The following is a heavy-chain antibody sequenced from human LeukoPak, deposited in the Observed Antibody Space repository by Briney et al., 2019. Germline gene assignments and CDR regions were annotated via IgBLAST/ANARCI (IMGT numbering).Heavy chain of an antibody. Sequence: PSETLSLTCTVSGGSISSSSYYWGWIRQPPGKGLEWIGSIYYSGSTYYNPSLKSRVTISVDTSKNQFSLKLSSVTAADTAVYYCARRLGDYSNYARSIPYYFDYWGQGTLVTVSS. J-gene: IGHJ4*02. CDR1: GGSISSSSYY. V-gene: IGHV4-39*01. D-gene: IGHD4-11*01. CDR3: ARRLGDYSNYARSIPYYFDY. CDR2: IYYSGST.